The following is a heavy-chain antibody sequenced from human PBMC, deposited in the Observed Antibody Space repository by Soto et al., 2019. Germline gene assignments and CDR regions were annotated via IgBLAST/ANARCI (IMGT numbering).Heavy chain of an antibody. V-gene: IGHV1-18*01. D-gene: IGHD6-6*01. CDR1: GYTFTSYG. J-gene: IGHJ5*02. CDR2: ISAYNGNT. Sequence: GASVKVSCKASGYTFTSYGISWVRQAPGQGLEWMGWISAYNGNTNYAQKLQGRVTMTTDTSTSTAYLELRSLRSDDTAVYYCARDYYSSSRDWFDPWGQGTLVTVSS. CDR3: ARDYYSSSRDWFDP.